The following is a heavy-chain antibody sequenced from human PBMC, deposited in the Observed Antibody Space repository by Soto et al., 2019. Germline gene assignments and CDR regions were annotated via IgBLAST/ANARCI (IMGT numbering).Heavy chain of an antibody. CDR1: GGSISSGCYF. Sequence: SETLSFSCVVSGGSISSGCYFCSWIRQPPGKGLEWIGYIYHSGSTYYNPSLKSRVTISVDRSKNQFSLKLSSVTAADTAVYYCATEYYYGSGTDFWGQGTLVTVSS. CDR3: ATEYYYGSGTDF. CDR2: IYHSGST. J-gene: IGHJ4*02. V-gene: IGHV4-30-2*01. D-gene: IGHD3-10*01.